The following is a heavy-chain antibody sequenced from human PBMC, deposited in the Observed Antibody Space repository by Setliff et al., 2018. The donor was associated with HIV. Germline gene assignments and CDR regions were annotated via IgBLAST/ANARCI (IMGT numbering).Heavy chain of an antibody. V-gene: IGHV3-48*03. CDR1: GFTFSSYE. D-gene: IGHD6-13*01. CDR3: AKEHWGSNWSGLGV. J-gene: IGHJ6*02. Sequence: GGSLRLSCAASGFTFSSYEMNWVRQAPGKGLEWVSDISSSGSTIYYADSVKGRFTISRDNAKNSLYLQMNSLRAEDTAVYYCAKEHWGSNWSGLGVWGQGTTVTVSS. CDR2: ISSSGSTI.